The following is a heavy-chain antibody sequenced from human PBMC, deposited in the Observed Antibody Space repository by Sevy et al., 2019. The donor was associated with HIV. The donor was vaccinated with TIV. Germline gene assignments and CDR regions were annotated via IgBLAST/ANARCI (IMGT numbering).Heavy chain of an antibody. CDR2: IYYSGST. J-gene: IGHJ4*02. CDR1: GGSISSYY. CDR3: ARPRVFEDFWSEFDY. Sequence: SETLSLTCTVSGGSISSYYWSWIRQPPGKGLEWIGYIYYSGSTNYNPSLKSRVTISVDTSKNQFSLKLSSVTAADTAVYYCARPRVFEDFWSEFDYWGQGTLVTVSS. V-gene: IGHV4-59*12. D-gene: IGHD3-3*01.